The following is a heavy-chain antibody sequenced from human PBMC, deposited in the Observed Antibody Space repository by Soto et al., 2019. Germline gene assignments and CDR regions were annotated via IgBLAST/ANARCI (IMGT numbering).Heavy chain of an antibody. J-gene: IGHJ5*02. Sequence: GGSPRLSCAASGFTFSDYYMSWLRQPPGKGLEWVSYISKSGSIIHFADSVKGRFAISRDNAKNTLYLQMSSLRAEDTALYYCARDLSPYSDYYDESTSETWFDPWGQGTLVTVSS. D-gene: IGHD3-16*01. CDR1: GFTFSDYY. V-gene: IGHV3-11*01. CDR3: ARDLSPYSDYYDESTSETWFDP. CDR2: ISKSGSII.